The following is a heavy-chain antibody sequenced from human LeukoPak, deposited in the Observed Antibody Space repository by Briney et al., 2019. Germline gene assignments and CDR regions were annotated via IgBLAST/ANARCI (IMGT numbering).Heavy chain of an antibody. Sequence: ASVKASCKASGYTFTSYGISWVRQAPGQGLEWMGWISAYNGNTNYAQKLQGRVTMTTDTSTSTAYMELRSLRSDDTAVYYCARDSIAAAGTIYYYYMDVWGKGTTVTVSS. CDR1: GYTFTSYG. J-gene: IGHJ6*03. D-gene: IGHD6-13*01. V-gene: IGHV1-18*01. CDR2: ISAYNGNT. CDR3: ARDSIAAAGTIYYYYMDV.